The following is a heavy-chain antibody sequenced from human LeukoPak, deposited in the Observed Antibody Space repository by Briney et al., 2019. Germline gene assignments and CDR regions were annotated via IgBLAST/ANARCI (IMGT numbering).Heavy chain of an antibody. D-gene: IGHD1-26*01. J-gene: IGHJ4*02. CDR2: VYHSGST. V-gene: IGHV4-31*03. Sequence: PSQTLSLTRTVSGGSISSGVYYWSWIRQLPGKGLEWIGYVYHSGSTYYNPSLRSRVTISVDTSRNQFSLKLSSVTAADTAVYYCARASGSSYFDYWGQGTLVTVSS. CDR3: ARASGSSYFDY. CDR1: GGSISSGVYY.